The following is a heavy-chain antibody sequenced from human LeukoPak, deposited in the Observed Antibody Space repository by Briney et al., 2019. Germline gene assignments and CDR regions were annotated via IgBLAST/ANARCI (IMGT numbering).Heavy chain of an antibody. Sequence: SETLSLTCTVSGGSIGSYYWSWIRQPPGKGLEWIGYIYYSGSTNYNPSLKSRVTISVDTSKNQFSLKLSSVTAADTAVYYCARQAVDYTNSDYYYYGMDVWGQGTTVTVSS. CDR3: ARQAVDYTNSDYYYYGMDV. CDR2: IYYSGST. D-gene: IGHD2-8*01. V-gene: IGHV4-59*08. CDR1: GGSIGSYY. J-gene: IGHJ6*02.